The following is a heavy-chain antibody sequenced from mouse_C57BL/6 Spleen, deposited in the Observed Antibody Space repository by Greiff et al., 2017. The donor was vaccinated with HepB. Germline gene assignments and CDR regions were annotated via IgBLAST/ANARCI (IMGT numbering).Heavy chain of an antibody. V-gene: IGHV10-1*01. CDR1: GFSFNTYA. CDR2: IRSKSNNYAT. D-gene: IGHD2-1*01. J-gene: IGHJ4*01. CDR3: VRHGDIYSPMDY. Sequence: EVQLVESGGGLVQPKGSLKLSCAASGFSFNTYAMNWVRQAPGKGLEWVARIRSKSNNYATYYADSVKDRFTISRDDSESMLYLQMNNLKTEDTAMYYCVRHGDIYSPMDYWGQGTSVTVSS.